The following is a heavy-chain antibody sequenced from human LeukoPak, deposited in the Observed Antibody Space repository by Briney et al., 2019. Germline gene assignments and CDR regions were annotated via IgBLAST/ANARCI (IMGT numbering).Heavy chain of an antibody. Sequence: PEGSLRLSCAASGFTFSSYAMSWVRQAPGKGLEWVSAISGSGGSTYYADSVKGRFTISRDNSKNTLYLQMNSLRAEDTAVYYCAKYGASQLYTAMAYWGQGTLVTVSS. D-gene: IGHD5-18*01. CDR1: GFTFSSYA. J-gene: IGHJ4*02. CDR2: ISGSGGST. CDR3: AKYGASQLYTAMAY. V-gene: IGHV3-23*01.